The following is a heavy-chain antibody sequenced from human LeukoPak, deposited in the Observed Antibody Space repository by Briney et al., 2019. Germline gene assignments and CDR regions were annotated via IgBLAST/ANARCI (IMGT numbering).Heavy chain of an antibody. CDR3: ARGGYSGYDWHYYYGMDV. D-gene: IGHD5-12*01. CDR1: GYTFTSYY. V-gene: IGHV1-8*02. J-gene: IGHJ6*02. CDR2: MNPNSGNT. Sequence: ASVKVSCKASGYTFTSYYIHWVRQATGQGLEWMGWMNPNSGNTGYAQKFQGRVTMTRNTSISTAYMELSSLRSEDTAVYYCARGGYSGYDWHYYYGMDVWGQGTTVTVSS.